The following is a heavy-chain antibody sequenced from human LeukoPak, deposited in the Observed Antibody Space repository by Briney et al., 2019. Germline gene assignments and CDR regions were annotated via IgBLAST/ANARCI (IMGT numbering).Heavy chain of an antibody. CDR3: ATRWGYFDY. Sequence: GGSLRLSCAASGFTFSDYYMSWVRQAPGKGLEWISYITSSGNTIYYADSVKGRFTISRDNAKNSLYLQMNSLRAEDTAVYYCATRWGYFDYWGQGTLVTVSS. CDR1: GFTFSDYY. J-gene: IGHJ4*02. D-gene: IGHD3-16*01. V-gene: IGHV3-11*04. CDR2: ITSSGNTI.